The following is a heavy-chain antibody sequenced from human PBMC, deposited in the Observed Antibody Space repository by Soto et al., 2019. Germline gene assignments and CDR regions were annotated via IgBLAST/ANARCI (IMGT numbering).Heavy chain of an antibody. D-gene: IGHD3-10*01. J-gene: IGHJ4*02. CDR3: ARAPYYYGSGTYSPYDS. CDR1: GFTFSDSY. Sequence: QVQLVESGGGLVKPGGSLRLSCAASGFTFSDSYMSWIRQAPGKGLEWVSYISSSGNTMYYADSVKGRFTISRDNAKNSLYLQMNSLRAEDKAIYYCARAPYYYGSGTYSPYDSWGQGTLVTVSS. CDR2: ISSSGNTM. V-gene: IGHV3-11*01.